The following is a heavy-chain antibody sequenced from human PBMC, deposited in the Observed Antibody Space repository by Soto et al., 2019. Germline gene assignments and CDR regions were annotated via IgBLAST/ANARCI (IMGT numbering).Heavy chain of an antibody. CDR3: ATSVNSPMAFEY. Sequence: ASVKVSCKASGYTFAHYYIHWVRQAPVQGLEWMGIINPNGGVTTYAQKFRAGFTMTRDTSTSTVYMELSSLRSEDSAVYYCATSVNSPMAFEYWGHGTLVTASS. CDR1: GYTFAHYY. V-gene: IGHV1-46*01. J-gene: IGHJ4*01. D-gene: IGHD5-18*01. CDR2: INPNGGVT.